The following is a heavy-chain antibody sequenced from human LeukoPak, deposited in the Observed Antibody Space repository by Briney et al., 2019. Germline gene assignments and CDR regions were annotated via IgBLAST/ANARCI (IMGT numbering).Heavy chain of an antibody. V-gene: IGHV1-24*01. CDR3: ATDAHYCSGGSCYPRSYYFDY. J-gene: IGHJ4*02. Sequence: ASVKVSCKVSGYTLTELSMHWVRQAPGKGLEWMGGFDPEDGETIYAQKFQGRVTMTEDTSTDTAYMELSSLRSEDTAVYYCATDAHYCSGGSCYPRSYYFDYWGQGTLVTVSS. CDR2: FDPEDGET. D-gene: IGHD2-15*01. CDR1: GYTLTELS.